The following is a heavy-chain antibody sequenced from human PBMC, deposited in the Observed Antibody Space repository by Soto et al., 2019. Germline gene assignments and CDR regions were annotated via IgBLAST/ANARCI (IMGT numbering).Heavy chain of an antibody. Sequence: GGSLRLSCTGSGFTFGDYAVNWFRQAPGKGLEWVRFIGSKAYGGTTHYAASVKGRFTISRDDSKSIAYLQMNSLKTEDTAVYYCSTNYYDSSGYDNWFDPWGQGTLVTVSS. CDR3: STNYYDSSGYDNWFDP. D-gene: IGHD3-22*01. V-gene: IGHV3-49*03. J-gene: IGHJ5*02. CDR2: IGSKAYGGTT. CDR1: GFTFGDYA.